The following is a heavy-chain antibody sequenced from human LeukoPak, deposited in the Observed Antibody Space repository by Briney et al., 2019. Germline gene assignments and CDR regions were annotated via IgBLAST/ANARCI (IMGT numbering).Heavy chain of an antibody. J-gene: IGHJ4*02. Sequence: RGSLRLSCAASGFTFSSYAMSWVRQAPGKGLEWVSAISGSGGSTYYADSVKGRFTISRDNSKNTLYLQMNSLRAEDTAVYYCAKGSMHDTAMALDYWGRGTLVTVSS. CDR3: AKGSMHDTAMALDY. CDR1: GFTFSSYA. V-gene: IGHV3-23*01. D-gene: IGHD5-18*01. CDR2: ISGSGGST.